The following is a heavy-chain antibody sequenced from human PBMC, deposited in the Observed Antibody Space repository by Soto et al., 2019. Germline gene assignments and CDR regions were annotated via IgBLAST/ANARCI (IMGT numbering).Heavy chain of an antibody. V-gene: IGHV1-18*01. Sequence: QVQLVQSGAEVKKPGASVKVSCKASSYTFARYGISWVLQAPGQGLEWMGWISAYNGNTNYAQKLQGRVTMTTDTSTSTAYMELRSLRSDDTAVYHCASVIAAAADFHYSGQGTLVTVSS. D-gene: IGHD6-13*01. CDR1: SYTFARYG. J-gene: IGHJ4*02. CDR2: ISAYNGNT. CDR3: ASVIAAAADFHY.